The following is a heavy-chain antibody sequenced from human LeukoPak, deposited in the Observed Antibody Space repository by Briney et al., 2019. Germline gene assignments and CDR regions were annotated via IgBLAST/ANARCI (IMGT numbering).Heavy chain of an antibody. V-gene: IGHV4-4*02. CDR2: IYHSGST. CDR1: GGSISSSNW. CDR3: ARNYYGSPDY. Sequence: PSETLSLTCAVSGGSISSSNWWSWVRQPPGKGLEWIGEIYHSGSTNYNPSLKSRVTISVDTSKNQFSLKLSSVTAADTAVYYCARNYYGSPDYWGQGTLVTVSS. J-gene: IGHJ4*02. D-gene: IGHD3-10*01.